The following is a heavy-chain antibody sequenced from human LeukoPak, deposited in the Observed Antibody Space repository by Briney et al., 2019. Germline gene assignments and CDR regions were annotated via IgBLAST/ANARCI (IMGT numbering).Heavy chain of an antibody. J-gene: IGHJ4*02. CDR2: IWNDGSNN. Sequence: GGSLRLSCAASGFTFSSFGMHWVRQAPGKGLEWVAVIWNDGSNNYYADSVKGRFTISRDNAKNTLYLQMNSRRPEDTAVYYCASSMAYNCLDYWGQGTLVTVSS. V-gene: IGHV3-33*01. D-gene: IGHD5-24*01. CDR1: GFTFSSFG. CDR3: ASSMAYNCLDY.